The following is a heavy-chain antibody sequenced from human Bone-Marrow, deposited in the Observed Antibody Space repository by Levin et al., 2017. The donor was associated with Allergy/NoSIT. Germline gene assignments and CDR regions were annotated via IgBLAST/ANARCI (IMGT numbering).Heavy chain of an antibody. V-gene: IGHV3-48*02. CDR2: ITSSGDST. D-gene: IGHD3-22*01. J-gene: IGHJ4*02. CDR3: ARDPARGYYDSSGYSGDH. CDR1: GFTFRHYT. Sequence: LSLTCAASGFTFRHYTMNWVRQAPGKGLGWVSCITSSGDSTYYADSVKGRFTISRDNAKNSLYLQLNRLRDEDTAMYYCARDPARGYYDSSGYSGDHWGQGTLVTVSS.